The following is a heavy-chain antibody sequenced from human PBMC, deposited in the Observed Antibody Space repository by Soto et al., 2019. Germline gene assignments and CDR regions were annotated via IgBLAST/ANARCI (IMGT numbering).Heavy chain of an antibody. CDR3: ARDYDFWSGPDDYYYYGMDV. CDR2: ISAYNGNT. V-gene: IGHV1-18*04. CDR1: GFTLSRYR. Sequence: GAPMEGSRQASGFTLSRYRIHWGGQGPGQGGGGMGWISAYNGNTNYAQKLQGRVTMTTDTSTSTAYMELRSLRSDDTAVYYCARDYDFWSGPDDYYYYGMDVWGQGTTVTVSS. J-gene: IGHJ6*02. D-gene: IGHD3-3*01.